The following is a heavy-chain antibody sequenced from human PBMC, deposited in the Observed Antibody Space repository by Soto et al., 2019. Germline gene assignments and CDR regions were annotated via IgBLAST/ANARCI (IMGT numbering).Heavy chain of an antibody. V-gene: IGHV4-39*01. CDR2: IYSSGNT. CDR3: ARQQLIVVS. Sequence: QLQLQESGPGLVKPSETLSLICSVSGDSISSSSYYWGWIRQSPGKGLEWIGTIYSSGNTYYNPSLKSRVTISVDTSQTQFPLKLNSVTAADTAVYYCARQQLIVVSWGQGTLVTVSS. D-gene: IGHD2-15*01. CDR1: GDSISSSSYY. J-gene: IGHJ5*02.